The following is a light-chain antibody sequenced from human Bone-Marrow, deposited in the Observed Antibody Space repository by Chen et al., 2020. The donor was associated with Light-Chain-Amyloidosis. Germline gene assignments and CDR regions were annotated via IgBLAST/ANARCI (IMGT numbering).Light chain of an antibody. V-gene: IGLV3-25*03. CDR1: DLPTKY. Sequence: YELTQPPSVSVSPGQAARITCSGDDLPTKYAYWYQQKPGQAPVLVIHRDTERPSGISERFSGSSSGTTATLTISGVQAEDEADYHCQSADSSGTYEVIFGGGTKLTVL. J-gene: IGLJ2*01. CDR2: RDT. CDR3: QSADSSGTYEVI.